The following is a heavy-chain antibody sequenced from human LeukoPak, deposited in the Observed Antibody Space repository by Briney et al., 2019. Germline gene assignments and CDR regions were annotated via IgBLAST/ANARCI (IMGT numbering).Heavy chain of an antibody. CDR1: GFSFSSYW. CDR2: IKQDGSDK. Sequence: GGSLRLSCAASGFSFSSYWMNWVRQAPGKGLEWVANIKQDGSDKYYVESVKGRFTISKDNAKNSLYLQMDSLRADDTAIYFCARDRGRGFDLWGQGTLVTVSA. J-gene: IGHJ5*02. CDR3: ARDRGRGFDL. V-gene: IGHV3-7*01.